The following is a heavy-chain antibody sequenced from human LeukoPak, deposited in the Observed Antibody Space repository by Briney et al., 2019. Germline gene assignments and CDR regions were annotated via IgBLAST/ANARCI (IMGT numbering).Heavy chain of an antibody. CDR3: ARGGRWGGIAAAGAPRYMDV. Sequence: GGSLRLSCAASGFTFSSYWMSWARQAPGKGLEWVANIKQDGSEKYYVDSVKGRFTISRDNAKNSLYLQMNSLRAEDTAVYYCARGGRWGGIAAAGAPRYMDVWGKGTTVTVSS. CDR1: GFTFSSYW. D-gene: IGHD6-13*01. J-gene: IGHJ6*03. V-gene: IGHV3-7*01. CDR2: IKQDGSEK.